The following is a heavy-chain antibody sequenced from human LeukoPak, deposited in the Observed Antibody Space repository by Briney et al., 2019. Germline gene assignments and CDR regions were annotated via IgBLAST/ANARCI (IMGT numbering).Heavy chain of an antibody. CDR1: GGSFSGYY. D-gene: IGHD3-10*01. Sequence: SETLSLTCAVYGGSFSGYYWSWIRQPPGKGLEWIGEINHSGSTNYNPSLKSRVTISVDTSKNRFSLKLRSVTAADTAVYYCARVGDYYGSGSYSNYWGQGTLVTVS. CDR2: INHSGST. CDR3: ARVGDYYGSGSYSNY. J-gene: IGHJ4*02. V-gene: IGHV4-34*01.